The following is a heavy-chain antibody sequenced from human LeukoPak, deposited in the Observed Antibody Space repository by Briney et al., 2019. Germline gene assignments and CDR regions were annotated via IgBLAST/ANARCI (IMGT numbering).Heavy chain of an antibody. J-gene: IGHJ5*02. CDR2: ISGTSGTA. Sequence: GGSLRLSCAASGFTFNYYAMTWVRQGAGRGLEWVSTISGTSGTASYADSVEGRFSISRDDSKNTVYLQMTSLRVEDTAVYFCARVQPDNNDEYNWFDPWGQGTQVTVSS. D-gene: IGHD1-1*01. V-gene: IGHV3-23*01. CDR1: GFTFNYYA. CDR3: ARVQPDNNDEYNWFDP.